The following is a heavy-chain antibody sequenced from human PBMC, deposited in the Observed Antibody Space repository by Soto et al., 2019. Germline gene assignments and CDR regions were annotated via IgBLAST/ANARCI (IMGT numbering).Heavy chain of an antibody. V-gene: IGHV1-18*01. CDR2: ISAYNGNT. D-gene: IGHD7-27*01. CDR3: ARDGRRLTGPFDAFDI. J-gene: IGHJ3*02. Sequence: ASVKVSCKASGYTFTSYGISWVRQAPGQGLEWMGWISAYNGNTNYAQKLQGRVTMTTDTSTSTAYMELRSLRSDDTAVYYCARDGRRLTGPFDAFDIWGQGTMVTVSS. CDR1: GYTFTSYG.